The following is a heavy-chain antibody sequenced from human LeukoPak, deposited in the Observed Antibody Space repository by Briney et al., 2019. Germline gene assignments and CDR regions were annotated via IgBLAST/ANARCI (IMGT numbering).Heavy chain of an antibody. D-gene: IGHD3-22*01. CDR1: SGSISSGDYY. Sequence: PSETLSLTCTVSSGSISSGDYYWSWIRQPPGKGLEWIGYIYYSGSTNYNPSLKSRVTISVDTSKNQFSLKLSSVTAADTAVYYCARSGLGYDSSDRINFYDYWGQGTLVTVSS. CDR2: IYYSGST. CDR3: ARSGLGYDSSDRINFYDY. V-gene: IGHV4-61*08. J-gene: IGHJ4*02.